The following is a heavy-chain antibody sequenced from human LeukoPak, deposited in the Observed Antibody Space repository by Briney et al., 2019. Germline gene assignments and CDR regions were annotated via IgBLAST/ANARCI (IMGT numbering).Heavy chain of an antibody. Sequence: PSETLSLTCAVYGGSLSGYYWSWIRQPPGKGLEWIGEINHSGSTNYNPSLKSRVTISVDTSKNQFSLKLSSVTAADTAVYYCARGPARGYYGSGSYYKSLGWFDPWGQGTLVTVSS. V-gene: IGHV4-34*01. CDR3: ARGPARGYYGSGSYYKSLGWFDP. CDR2: INHSGST. D-gene: IGHD3-10*01. CDR1: GGSLSGYY. J-gene: IGHJ5*02.